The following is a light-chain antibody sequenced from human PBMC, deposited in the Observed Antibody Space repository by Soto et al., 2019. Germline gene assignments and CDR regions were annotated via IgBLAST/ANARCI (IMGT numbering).Light chain of an antibody. Sequence: ALTQPRSVSGSPGQSVTISCTGTSSDIGGYDYVSWYQQHPGKAPKLMIYDVTKRPSGVPDRFSGSKSGNTASLTISGLQAEDEADYYCCSYAGSYTLFGGGTKLTVL. CDR3: CSYAGSYTL. CDR1: SSDIGGYDY. CDR2: DVT. V-gene: IGLV2-11*01. J-gene: IGLJ2*01.